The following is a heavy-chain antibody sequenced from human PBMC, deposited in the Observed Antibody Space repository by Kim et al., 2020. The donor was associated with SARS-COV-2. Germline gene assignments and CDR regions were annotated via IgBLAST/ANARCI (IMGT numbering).Heavy chain of an antibody. J-gene: IGHJ4*02. CDR1: GGSISTYY. D-gene: IGHD3-10*01. V-gene: IGHV4-59*01. Sequence: SETLSLTCAVSGGSISTYYWSWIRQSPGKGLEWIGNIYYSGSTAYNPSLKSRVTISLDTSNNRFSLRLRSVTAADTAIYYCVREDKYFFGPVNSSYDLDFGAQGTGVPV. CDR2: IYYSGST. CDR3: VREDKYFFGPVNSSYDLDF.